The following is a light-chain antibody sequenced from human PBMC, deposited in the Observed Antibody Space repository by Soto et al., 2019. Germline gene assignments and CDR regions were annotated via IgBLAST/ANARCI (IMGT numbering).Light chain of an antibody. CDR2: KAS. J-gene: IGKJ5*01. Sequence: DIQMTQSPSTLSASVGDRVTITCRASQSISSWLAWYQQKPGKAPKLLIYKASSLDSGVPSRFSGSGSGTEFNLTISSLQPDDFATYYCQQYNSYPITFGQGTRLEIK. V-gene: IGKV1-5*03. CDR1: QSISSW. CDR3: QQYNSYPIT.